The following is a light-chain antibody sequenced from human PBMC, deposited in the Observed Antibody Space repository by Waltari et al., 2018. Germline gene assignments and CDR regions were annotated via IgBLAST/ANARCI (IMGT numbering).Light chain of an antibody. V-gene: IGLV2-11*01. CDR2: DVS. CDR1: SSDVGGYNY. Sequence: QSALTQPRSVSGSPGPSVTISCTGPSSDVGGYNYVSWYQQHPGKAPKLMIYDVSKRPSGVPDRFSGSKSGNTASLTISGLQAEDEADYYCCSYAGSYTFYVFGTGTKVTVL. CDR3: CSYAGSYTFYV. J-gene: IGLJ1*01.